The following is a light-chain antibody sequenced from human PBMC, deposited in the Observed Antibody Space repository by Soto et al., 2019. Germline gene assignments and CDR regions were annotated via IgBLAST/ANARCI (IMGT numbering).Light chain of an antibody. CDR2: GAS. V-gene: IGKV3-15*01. CDR1: QSVSSN. Sequence: EIVMTQSPATLSVSPGERATLSCRASQSVSSNLAWYQQKPGQAPRLRIYGASTRSTGIPARLSGSRSGTESTLTISSLQSEDCAVYSCQQNNNWPLSTFGQGTKLEIK. CDR3: QQNNNWPLST. J-gene: IGKJ2*01.